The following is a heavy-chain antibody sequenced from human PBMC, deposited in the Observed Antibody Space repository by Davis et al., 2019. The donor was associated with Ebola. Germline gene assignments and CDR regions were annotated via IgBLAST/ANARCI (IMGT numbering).Heavy chain of an antibody. Sequence: ASVKVFCKASGFTFTDYYMHWARQAPGQGLEWMGWIKLNSGGTNYAQRFQDRVTMTRDTSISTAYMELSSLTSDDTAVYYCARDLSGDNILCPDYWGQGTLVTVSS. V-gene: IGHV1-2*02. D-gene: IGHD1-26*01. J-gene: IGHJ4*02. CDR2: IKLNSGGT. CDR3: ARDLSGDNILCPDY. CDR1: GFTFTDYY.